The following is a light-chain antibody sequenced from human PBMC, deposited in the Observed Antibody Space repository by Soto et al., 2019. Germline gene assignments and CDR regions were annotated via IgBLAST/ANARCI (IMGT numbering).Light chain of an antibody. J-gene: IGKJ1*01. CDR3: QQYRNWPRT. CDR2: GAS. CDR1: QSVDIN. Sequence: EMVLTQSPATLSVSPGERVTLSCRASQSVDINLAWYQQKPGQAPRLLIYGASTRATDMPGRFSGRGSGTEFTLTISSLQSEDYAVYYCQQYRNWPRTFGQGTKVDI. V-gene: IGKV3-15*01.